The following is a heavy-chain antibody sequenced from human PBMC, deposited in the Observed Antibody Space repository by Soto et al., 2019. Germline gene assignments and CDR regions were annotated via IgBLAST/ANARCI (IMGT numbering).Heavy chain of an antibody. CDR1: GYTFTSYG. J-gene: IGHJ3*02. D-gene: IGHD2-2*02. CDR2: ISAYNGNT. V-gene: IGHV1-18*01. Sequence: ASVKVSCKASGYTFTSYGISWVRQAPGQGLEWMGWISAYNGNTNYAQKLQGRVTMTTDTSTSTAYMELRSLRSDDTVVYFCARLVVVPAAIHTGSFDIWGQGTMVTVSS. CDR3: ARLVVVPAAIHTGSFDI.